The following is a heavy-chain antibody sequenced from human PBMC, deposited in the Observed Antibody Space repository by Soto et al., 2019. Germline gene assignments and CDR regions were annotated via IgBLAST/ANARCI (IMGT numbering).Heavy chain of an antibody. V-gene: IGHV3-33*06. J-gene: IGHJ4*02. CDR2: IWYDGTNT. Sequence: QVQLVESGGGVVQPGRSLRLSCAASGFTFSTYGMHWVRQAPGKGLEWVAHIWYDGTNTYYADSVKGRFTISRYNSKNPLYLQMNSLRSEDTAVYYCAKDNPSVHYWGQGTLVTVAS. CDR3: AKDNPSVHY. CDR1: GFTFSTYG.